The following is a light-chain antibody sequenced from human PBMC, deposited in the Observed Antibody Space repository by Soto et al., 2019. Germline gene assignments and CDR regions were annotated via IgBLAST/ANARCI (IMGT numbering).Light chain of an antibody. CDR3: QSYDNSLGFV. CDR1: SSNFGTTYD. Sequence: QSVLTQPPSVSGAPGQRVTISCTGSSSNFGTTYDVHWYRQLPGTAPKLLIYGFSTQPSGVPDRFSGSKSGTSASLAITGLQAEDEADYYCQSYDNSLGFVFGTGTKLTVL. V-gene: IGLV1-40*01. CDR2: GFS. J-gene: IGLJ1*01.